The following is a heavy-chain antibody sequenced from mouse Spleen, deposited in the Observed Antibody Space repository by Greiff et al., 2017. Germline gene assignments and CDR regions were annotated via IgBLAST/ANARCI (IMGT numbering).Heavy chain of an antibody. Sequence: VMLVESGPELVKPGASVKISCKASGYAFSSSWMNWVKQRPGKGLEWIGRIYPGDGDTNYNGKFKGKATLTADKSSSTAYMQLSSLTSEDSAVYFCARSYDYDGAMDYWGQGTSVTVSS. CDR2: IYPGDGDT. J-gene: IGHJ4*01. CDR1: GYAFSSSW. CDR3: ARSYDYDGAMDY. V-gene: IGHV1-82*01. D-gene: IGHD2-4*01.